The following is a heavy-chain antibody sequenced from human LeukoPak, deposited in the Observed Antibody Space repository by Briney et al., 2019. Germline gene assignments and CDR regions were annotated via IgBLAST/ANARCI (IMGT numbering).Heavy chain of an antibody. CDR3: AKNNGWFHLAQ. V-gene: IGHV3-7*03. CDR2: IKTDGSET. D-gene: IGHD6-19*01. J-gene: IGHJ4*02. CDR1: GFSFRDHW. Sequence: GGSLRLSCAVSGFSFRDHWMDWVRQAPGKGLEWVGHIKTDGSETYYVDSLKGRFSISRDNTNNALYLQMNSLRVEDTAVYYCAKNNGWFHLAQWGQGTLVTVSS.